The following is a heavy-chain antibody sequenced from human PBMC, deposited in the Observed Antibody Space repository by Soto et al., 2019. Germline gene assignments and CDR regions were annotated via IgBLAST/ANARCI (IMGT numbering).Heavy chain of an antibody. CDR3: ARAAQQFYDYIWGSRGSFFHY. J-gene: IGHJ4*01. CDR1: GGTFSSYT. D-gene: IGHD3-16*01. CDR2: IIPILGIA. Sequence: QVQLVQSAAEVKKPGSSVKVSCKASGGTFSSYTISWVRQAPGQGLEWMGRIIPILGIANYARKFQGRVMIPAAKSTSTGYMEVSSLRSEDRAVDYCARAAQQFYDYIWGSRGSFFHYWGHGTLVTVSS. V-gene: IGHV1-69*02.